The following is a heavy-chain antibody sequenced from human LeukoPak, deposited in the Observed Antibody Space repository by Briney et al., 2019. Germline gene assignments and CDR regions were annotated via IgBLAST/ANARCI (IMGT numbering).Heavy chain of an antibody. Sequence: SVKVSCKASGYTFTSYAISWVRQAPGQGLEWMGGIIPIFGTANYAQKFQGRVTITADKSTSTAYMELSSLRSEDTAVYYCASETYSSSWYEENYYYMDVWGKGTTVTVSS. J-gene: IGHJ6*03. CDR2: IIPIFGTA. V-gene: IGHV1-69*06. CDR1: GYTFTSYA. CDR3: ASETYSSSWYEENYYYMDV. D-gene: IGHD6-13*01.